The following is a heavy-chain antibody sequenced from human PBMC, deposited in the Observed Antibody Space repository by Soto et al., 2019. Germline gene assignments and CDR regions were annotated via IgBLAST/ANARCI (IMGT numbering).Heavy chain of an antibody. D-gene: IGHD2-15*01. CDR1: GFTFGNYA. Sequence: GGSLRLSCVGSGFTFGNYAMSWVRQAPGKGLVWVSSITGIDGRTYYADSVKGRFTISRDNPKNTLYLQMNNLRAEDTAMFYCAKDRGPYCSGGICYPPSWFDPWGQGTQVTVSS. J-gene: IGHJ5*02. CDR2: ITGIDGRT. CDR3: AKDRGPYCSGGICYPPSWFDP. V-gene: IGHV3-23*01.